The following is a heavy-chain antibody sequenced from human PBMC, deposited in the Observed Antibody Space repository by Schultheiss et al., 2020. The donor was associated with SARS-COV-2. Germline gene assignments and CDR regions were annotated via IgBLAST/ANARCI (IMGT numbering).Heavy chain of an antibody. V-gene: IGHV3-53*01. J-gene: IGHJ5*02. CDR2: IYSGGST. Sequence: GESLKISCAASGFTVSSNYMSWVRQAPGKGLEWVSDIYSGGSTYYADSVKCRFTIARDNSKNTLYLQRNSMRAEDMAVYYCERIYDFWSRFDPWGQGTLVTVSS. CDR1: GFTVSSNY. CDR3: ERIYDFWSRFDP. D-gene: IGHD3-3*01.